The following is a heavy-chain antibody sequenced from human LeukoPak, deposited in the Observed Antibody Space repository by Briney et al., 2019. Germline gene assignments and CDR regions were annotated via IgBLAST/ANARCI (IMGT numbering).Heavy chain of an antibody. D-gene: IGHD3-3*01. CDR3: ARKERIFGVPIGFDY. Sequence: GASVKVSCKASGYTFTSYAMHWVRQAPGQRLEWMGWINAGNGNTKYSQKFQGRVTITRDTSASTAYMELSSLRSEDTAVYYCARKERIFGVPIGFDYWGQGTLVTVSS. CDR2: INAGNGNT. J-gene: IGHJ4*02. CDR1: GYTFTSYA. V-gene: IGHV1-3*01.